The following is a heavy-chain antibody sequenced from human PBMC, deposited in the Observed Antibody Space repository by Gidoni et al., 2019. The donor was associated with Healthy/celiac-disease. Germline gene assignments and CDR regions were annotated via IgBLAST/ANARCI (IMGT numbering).Heavy chain of an antibody. J-gene: IGHJ4*02. D-gene: IGHD6-13*01. CDR3: ARDPRSSSLIDY. CDR1: GFPFSSYS. V-gene: IGHV3-21*01. Sequence: EVQLVESGGGLVKPGGSLRLSGAASGFPFSSYSMNWVRQAPGKGLEWVSSISSSSSYIYYADSVKGRFTISRDNAKNSLYLQMNSLRAEDTAVYYCARDPRSSSLIDYWGQGTLVTVSS. CDR2: ISSSSSYI.